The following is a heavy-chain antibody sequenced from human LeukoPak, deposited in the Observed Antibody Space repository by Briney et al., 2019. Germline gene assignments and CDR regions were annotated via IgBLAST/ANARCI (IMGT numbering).Heavy chain of an antibody. CDR1: GYSFTSYW. CDR3: ARQWPYSSWYQGFDP. Sequence: GESPQISFKGSGYSFTSYWIAWVRQMPGKGLEWMGIIDRGDSGTGYCTSFQGQVTISGDKSISPAYLQWSSLKASDTAIYYCARQWPYSSWYQGFDPWGQGTLVTVS. J-gene: IGHJ5*02. V-gene: IGHV5-51*01. D-gene: IGHD6-13*01. CDR2: IDRGDSGT.